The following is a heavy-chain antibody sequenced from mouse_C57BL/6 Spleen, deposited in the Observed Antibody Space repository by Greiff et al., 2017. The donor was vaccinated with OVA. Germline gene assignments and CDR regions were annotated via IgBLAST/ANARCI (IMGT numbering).Heavy chain of an antibody. Sequence: VQRVESGAELVRPGASVKLSCKASGYTFTDYYINWVKQRPGQGLEWIARIYPGSGNTYYNEKFKGKATLTAEKSSSTAYMQLSSLTSEDSAVYFCARGAYSNLDYWGQGTTLTVSA. D-gene: IGHD2-5*01. V-gene: IGHV1-76*01. CDR2: IYPGSGNT. CDR1: GYTFTDYY. CDR3: ARGAYSNLDY. J-gene: IGHJ2*01.